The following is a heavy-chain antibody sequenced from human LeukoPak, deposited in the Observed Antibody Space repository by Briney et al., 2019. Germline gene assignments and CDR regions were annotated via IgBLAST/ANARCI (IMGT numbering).Heavy chain of an antibody. CDR2: IYSGGST. Sequence: GGSLRLSCAASGFTFSSYAMSWVRQAPGKGLEWVSVIYSGGSTYYADSVKGRFTISRDNSKNTLYLQMNSLRAEDTAVYYCARGYCSGGSCYCDYWGQGTLVTVSS. J-gene: IGHJ4*02. V-gene: IGHV3-66*01. CDR3: ARGYCSGGSCYCDY. D-gene: IGHD2-15*01. CDR1: GFTFSSYA.